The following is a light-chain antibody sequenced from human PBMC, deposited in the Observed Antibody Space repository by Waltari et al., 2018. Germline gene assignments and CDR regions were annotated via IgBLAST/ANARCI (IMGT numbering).Light chain of an antibody. J-gene: IGKJ1*01. CDR2: LVA. V-gene: IGKV2-28*01. Sequence: DIVMTQSPLSPPVTPGETASISCTSRPSLLHSSGNTFLDWYVQKPGEAPQLLIYLVANRASGVPARFSGSGSGTDFTLKISRVEAEDFGLYYCMQARQTPWTFGQGTKVEIK. CDR3: MQARQTPWT. CDR1: PSLLHSSGNTF.